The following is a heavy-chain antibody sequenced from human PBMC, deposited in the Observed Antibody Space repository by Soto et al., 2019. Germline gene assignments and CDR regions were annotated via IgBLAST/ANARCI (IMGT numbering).Heavy chain of an antibody. V-gene: IGHV4-38-2*01. J-gene: IGHJ4*03. Sequence: SETMSLTCAVSGYSISSGYYWGWIRQPPGKGLEWIGSIYHSGSTYYNPSLKSRVTISVDTSRNQFSLKLSSVTAADTAVYYCASQSTVTTPDWGQGTLVTVSS. CDR2: IYHSGST. CDR1: GYSISSGYY. D-gene: IGHD4-17*01. CDR3: ASQSTVTTPD.